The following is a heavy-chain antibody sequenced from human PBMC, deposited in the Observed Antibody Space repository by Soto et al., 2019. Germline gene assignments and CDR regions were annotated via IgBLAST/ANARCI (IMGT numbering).Heavy chain of an antibody. V-gene: IGHV3-23*01. D-gene: IGHD5-18*01. J-gene: IGHJ4*02. Sequence: PGGSLRLSCAASGFTFSSYAMSWVRQAPGKGLEWVSAISGSGGSTYYADSVKGRFTISRDNSKNTLYLQMNSLRAEDTAVYYCAKARPLFGYRYGGNLFDYWGQGTLVTVSS. CDR2: ISGSGGST. CDR3: AKARPLFGYRYGGNLFDY. CDR1: GFTFSSYA.